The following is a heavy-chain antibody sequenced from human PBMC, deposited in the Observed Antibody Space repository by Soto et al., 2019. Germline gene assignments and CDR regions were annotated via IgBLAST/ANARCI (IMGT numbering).Heavy chain of an antibody. D-gene: IGHD4-17*01. J-gene: IGHJ4*02. CDR3: AKIMTTVTNYFDY. Sequence: GGSLRLSCAASGFTSSSYGMHWVRQAPGKGLEWVAVISYDGSNKYYADSVKGRFTISRDNSKNTLYLQMNSLRAEDTAVYYCAKIMTTVTNYFDYWGQGTLVTVSS. V-gene: IGHV3-30*18. CDR1: GFTSSSYG. CDR2: ISYDGSNK.